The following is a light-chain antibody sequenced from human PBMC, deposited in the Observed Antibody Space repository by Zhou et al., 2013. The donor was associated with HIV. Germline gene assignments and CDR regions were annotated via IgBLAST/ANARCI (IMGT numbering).Light chain of an antibody. V-gene: IGKV2-30*02. CDR1: QSLVHSDGNTY. CDR2: KVS. CDR3: MQSIELPLT. Sequence: DVVMTQSPLSLPVTLGQPASISCRSSQSLVHSDGNTYLNWFQQRPGQSPRRLIYKVSNRDSGVPDRFSGSGSGTDFTLKISRVEAEDVGVYYCMQSIELPLTFGGGTKVEI. J-gene: IGKJ4*01.